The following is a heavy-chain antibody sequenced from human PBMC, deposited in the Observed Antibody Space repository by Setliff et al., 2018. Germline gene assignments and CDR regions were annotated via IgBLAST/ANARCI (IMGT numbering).Heavy chain of an antibody. J-gene: IGHJ3*02. CDR2: IKGKTDGLTT. CDR1: GFIFSNAW. Sequence: RLSCAASGFIFSNAWMNWVRQAPGKGLEWVGRIKGKTDGLTTDYAAPVKGRFTISRDDSKNTLYLQMNSLKTEDAAVYYCTTDPSPTFGGVIGAAFDIWGQGTMVTVSS. D-gene: IGHD3-16*01. CDR3: TTDPSPTFGGVIGAAFDI. V-gene: IGHV3-15*07.